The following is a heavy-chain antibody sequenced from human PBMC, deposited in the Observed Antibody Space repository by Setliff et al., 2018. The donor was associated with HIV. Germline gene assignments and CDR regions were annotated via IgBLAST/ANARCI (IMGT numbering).Heavy chain of an antibody. D-gene: IGHD3-22*01. CDR2: IIPMLGTA. J-gene: IGHJ6*03. Sequence: GASVKVSCKASGGRFRTYAISWVRQAPGQGLEWMGGIIPMLGTANYARDFQGKVTITADKSTSTAYMELTSLKFEDTAVYYCARARRDSYDRGRRNHYYIDVWGKGTTVTVSS. CDR1: GGRFRTYA. V-gene: IGHV1-69*10. CDR3: ARARRDSYDRGRRNHYYIDV.